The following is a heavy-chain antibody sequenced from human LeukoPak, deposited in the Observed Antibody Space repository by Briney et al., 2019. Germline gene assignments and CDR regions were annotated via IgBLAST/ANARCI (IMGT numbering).Heavy chain of an antibody. J-gene: IGHJ4*02. D-gene: IGHD5-18*01. CDR3: AKRIGYDYGYYDY. CDR2: ISESGGRT. V-gene: IGHV3-23*01. CDR1: SHTLNNYA. Sequence: PGGSLRLSCTLSSHTLNNYAMSWVPHAPGRGLEWVSVISESGGRTDYAVSVKGRFTISRDNSRNTLFLQLSSLRADDTAIDYCAKRIGYDYGYYDYWGQGALVTVTS.